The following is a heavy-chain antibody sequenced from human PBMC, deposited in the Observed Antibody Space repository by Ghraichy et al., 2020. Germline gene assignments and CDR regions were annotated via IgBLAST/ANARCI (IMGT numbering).Heavy chain of an antibody. CDR1: GFTFNRYW. CDR2: VNGDGRTT. Sequence: GGSLRLSCAASGFTFNRYWMHWVRQVPGKGLVWVARVNGDGRTTNYADSVKGRFTISRDNAKNTLYLQMNSLRVEDSAVYYCGRDQVVSVTLPRFWGQGTLVTVSS. J-gene: IGHJ4*02. V-gene: IGHV3-74*01. D-gene: IGHD2-21*02. CDR3: GRDQVVSVTLPRF.